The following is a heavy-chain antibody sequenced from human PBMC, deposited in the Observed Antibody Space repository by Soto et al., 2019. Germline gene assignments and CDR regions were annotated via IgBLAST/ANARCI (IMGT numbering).Heavy chain of an antibody. Sequence: DVQLVESGGGLVQPGRSLRLSCAASGFTFDDYAMHWVRQAPGKGLEWVSGISWNSGSIGYADSVKGRFTISRDNAKNSLYLQMNSLRAEDTALYYCAKAGGFDFWSGYFFDYWGQGTLVTVSS. J-gene: IGHJ4*02. CDR1: GFTFDDYA. D-gene: IGHD3-3*01. CDR3: AKAGGFDFWSGYFFDY. V-gene: IGHV3-9*01. CDR2: ISWNSGSI.